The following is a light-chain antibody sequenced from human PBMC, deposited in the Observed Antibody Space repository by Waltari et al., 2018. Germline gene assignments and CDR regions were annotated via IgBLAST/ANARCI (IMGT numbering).Light chain of an antibody. CDR3: AAWDDSLNAVV. CDR1: SSNIGSNT. Sequence: QSVLTQPPSASGTPGQRVTISCSGSSSNIGSNTVTCYQQPPGTAPKLLIYSNNQRPSGVPDRFSGSKSGTSASLAISGLQSEDEADYYCAAWDDSLNAVVFGGGTKLTVL. J-gene: IGLJ2*01. CDR2: SNN. V-gene: IGLV1-44*01.